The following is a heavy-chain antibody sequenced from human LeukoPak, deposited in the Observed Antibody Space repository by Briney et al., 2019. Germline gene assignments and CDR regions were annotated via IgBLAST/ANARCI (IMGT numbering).Heavy chain of an antibody. Sequence: SETLSLTCTVSGGSISSYYWSWIRQPPGKGLERIGYIYYSGSTDYNPSLKSRVTISVDTSKNQFSLKLSSVTAADTAVYYCARVLRFLEWEPDAFDIWGQGTMVTVSS. CDR2: IYYSGST. CDR3: ARVLRFLEWEPDAFDI. CDR1: GGSISSYY. J-gene: IGHJ3*02. D-gene: IGHD3-3*01. V-gene: IGHV4-59*01.